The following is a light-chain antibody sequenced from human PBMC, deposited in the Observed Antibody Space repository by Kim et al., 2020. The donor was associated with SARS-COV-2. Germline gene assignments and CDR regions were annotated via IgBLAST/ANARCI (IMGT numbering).Light chain of an antibody. CDR2: YDS. Sequence: SYELTQSPSMSVAPGETARITCGGNNIETKDVHWYQQRPGQAPVMVISYDSDRPSGIPERFSGSNSGNTATLTISRVEVGDEADYYCQVWDRSTDHVIFAGGTKVTVL. J-gene: IGLJ2*01. V-gene: IGLV3-21*01. CDR3: QVWDRSTDHVI. CDR1: NIETKD.